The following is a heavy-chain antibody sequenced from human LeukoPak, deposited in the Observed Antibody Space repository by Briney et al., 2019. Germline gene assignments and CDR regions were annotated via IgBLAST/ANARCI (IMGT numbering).Heavy chain of an antibody. CDR2: INAYNGNT. J-gene: IGHJ5*02. CDR3: ARGKGGDIVVVAAAIPNWFDP. V-gene: IGHV1-18*01. D-gene: IGHD2-2*01. Sequence: GASVTVSCKASGYTFTSYGINWVRQAPGQGLEWMGWINAYNGNTNYAQSLQGRVVLPIDTSVSTASLELRSLRSDDTAVYYCARGKGGDIVVVAAAIPNWFDPWGQGTLVTVSS. CDR1: GYTFTSYG.